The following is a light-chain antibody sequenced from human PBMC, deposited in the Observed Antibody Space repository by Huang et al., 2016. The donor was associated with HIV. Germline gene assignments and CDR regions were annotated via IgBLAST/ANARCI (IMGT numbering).Light chain of an antibody. CDR3: QQRSNWPLFT. V-gene: IGKV3-11*01. J-gene: IGKJ3*01. CDR2: DTS. CDR1: QGVSSS. Sequence: EIVLTQSPATLSLSPGERATISCKASQGVSSSLAWYQQKPGQAPRLLIYDTSNSATGIPARFSGSESGTDFTLTISSLEPEDFAVYYCQQRSNWPLFTFGPGTKVDIK.